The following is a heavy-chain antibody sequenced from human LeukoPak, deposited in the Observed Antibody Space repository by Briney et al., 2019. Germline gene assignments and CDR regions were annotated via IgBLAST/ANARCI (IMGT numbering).Heavy chain of an antibody. CDR3: ARQLPTAAADTRGYFDY. D-gene: IGHD6-25*01. CDR1: GGSISIISSSTYY. J-gene: IGHJ4*02. V-gene: IGHV4-39*01. CDR2: LYYVHNS. Sequence: SETLSLTCTVSGGSISIISSSTYYWGWIRQAPGKGLEWIGSLYYVHNSHYNPSLSSRATLSVDTSNNQFSLQLASVPAADAAVYFCARQLPTAAADTRGYFDYWGQGTVVTVSS.